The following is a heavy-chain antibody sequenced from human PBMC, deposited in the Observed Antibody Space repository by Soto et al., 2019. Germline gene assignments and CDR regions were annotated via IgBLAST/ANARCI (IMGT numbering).Heavy chain of an antibody. CDR2: IYYSGST. V-gene: IGHV4-59*08. CDR1: GGSISSHY. D-gene: IGHD3-10*01. J-gene: IGHJ5*02. Sequence: PSETLSLTCTVSGGSISSHYWSWIRQPPGKGLEWIGYIYYSGSTNYNPSLKSRVTISVDTSKNQFSLKLSSVTAADTAVYYCARLLWSRGDWFDPWGQGTLVTVSS. CDR3: ARLLWSRGDWFDP.